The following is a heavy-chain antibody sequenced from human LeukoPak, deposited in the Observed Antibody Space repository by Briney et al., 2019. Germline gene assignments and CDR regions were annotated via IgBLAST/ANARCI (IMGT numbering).Heavy chain of an antibody. CDR1: GYTFTRYY. CDR3: ARGAPVRFDCWSGLIALFDP. Sequence: ASVKVSCKASGYTFTRYYIHWVRQAPGQGLEWMGIINPSGGSTSYAQNFQGRVTMTRDTSTNTVYMELRSLISEDTAVYYCARGAPVRFDCWSGLIALFDPWGQGTLVTVSS. D-gene: IGHD3-3*01. CDR2: INPSGGST. J-gene: IGHJ5*02. V-gene: IGHV1-46*01.